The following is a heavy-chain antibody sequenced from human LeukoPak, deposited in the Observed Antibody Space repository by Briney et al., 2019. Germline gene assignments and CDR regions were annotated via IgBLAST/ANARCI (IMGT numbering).Heavy chain of an antibody. CDR1: GFTFSSYS. CDR2: ITSSSTYI. J-gene: IGHJ3*01. Sequence: PGGSLRLSCAASGFTFSSYSMNWVRQAPGKGLEWVSSITSSSTYIYYADSVKGRFTISRDNAKNSLYLQMNSLRAEDTAVYYCARSTYCRSTSCYQGLNAFEFWGQGTMVTVSS. V-gene: IGHV3-21*01. CDR3: ARSTYCRSTSCYQGLNAFEF. D-gene: IGHD2-2*01.